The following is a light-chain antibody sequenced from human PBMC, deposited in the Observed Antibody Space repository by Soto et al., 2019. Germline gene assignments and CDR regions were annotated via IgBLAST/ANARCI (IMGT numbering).Light chain of an antibody. J-gene: IGLJ1*01. V-gene: IGLV1-51*02. Sequence: QSVLTRSPSVSAAPGQKVTISCSGSSSNIGKNYVSWYQQLPGTAPKLLIYENNQRPSGIPDRVSGSKSGTSATLCITGLQTGDEADYYRGTWDRSLSGHFVFGAGTKVPVL. CDR3: GTWDRSLSGHFV. CDR1: SSNIGKNY. CDR2: ENN.